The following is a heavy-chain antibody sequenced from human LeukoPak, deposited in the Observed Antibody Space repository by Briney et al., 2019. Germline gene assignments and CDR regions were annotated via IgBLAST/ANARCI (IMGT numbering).Heavy chain of an antibody. CDR2: IYYSGST. CDR1: GGSISSYY. Sequence: SETLSLTCTVSGGSISSYYWSWIRQPPGKGLEWIGYIYYSGSTNYNPPLTSRVTISVDTSKNQFSLKLSSVTAADTAVYYCARDHDSSGYYYGYYYYYMDVWGKGTTVTVSS. V-gene: IGHV4-59*01. CDR3: ARDHDSSGYYYGYYYYYMDV. J-gene: IGHJ6*03. D-gene: IGHD3-22*01.